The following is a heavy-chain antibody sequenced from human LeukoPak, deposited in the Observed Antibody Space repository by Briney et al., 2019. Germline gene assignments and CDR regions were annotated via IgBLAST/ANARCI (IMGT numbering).Heavy chain of an antibody. V-gene: IGHV3-30*04. D-gene: IGHD4-17*01. CDR1: GFTFSSYA. CDR3: AKPSNSGTVTPVAFDI. J-gene: IGHJ3*02. CDR2: ISYDGSNK. Sequence: GGSLRLSCAASGFTFSSYAMHWVRQAPGKGLEWVAVISYDGSNKYYADSVKGRFTISRGNSKNSLYLQMNSLRAEDTALYYCAKPSNSGTVTPVAFDIWGQGTMVTVSS.